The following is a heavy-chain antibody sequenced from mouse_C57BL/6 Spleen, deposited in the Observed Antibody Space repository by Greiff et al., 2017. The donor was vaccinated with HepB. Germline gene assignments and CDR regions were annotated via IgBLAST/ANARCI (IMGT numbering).Heavy chain of an antibody. D-gene: IGHD2-5*01. J-gene: IGHJ2*01. Sequence: EVQLQQSGAELVRPGASVKLSCTASGFNIKDDYMHWVKQRPEQGLEWIGWIDPEIGDTEYATKFQGKATITADTSSNTAYLQLSSLTSEDTAVYYCTSYSNYFDYWGQGTTLTVSS. V-gene: IGHV14-4*01. CDR3: TSYSNYFDY. CDR2: IDPEIGDT. CDR1: GFNIKDDY.